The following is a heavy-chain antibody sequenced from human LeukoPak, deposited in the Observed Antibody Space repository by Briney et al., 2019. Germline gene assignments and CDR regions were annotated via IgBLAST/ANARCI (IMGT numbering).Heavy chain of an antibody. CDR1: GGSINSYY. J-gene: IGHJ4*02. CDR3: ALIDYYNYALVY. V-gene: IGHV4-59*01. D-gene: IGHD3-10*01. CDR2: IYYSGNN. Sequence: SETLSLTCSVSGGSINSYYWSWIRQPPGKGLEEIGYIYYSGNNNYSPSLQSRVSSSIDTSKNQFSLNLRAVSAADTAVFYCALIDYYNYALVYWGQGTLVTVSS.